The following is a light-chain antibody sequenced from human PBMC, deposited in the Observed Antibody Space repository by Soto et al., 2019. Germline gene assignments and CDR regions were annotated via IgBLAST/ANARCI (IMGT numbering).Light chain of an antibody. CDR2: AAS. Sequence: DIQMTQSPSSLSASVGDRVTITCRASQGISNYLAWYQQKPGKVTTLLIYAASTLQSGVPSRFSGSGSGTDFTLTISSLQPEDVATYYCQKYNSAPHTFGQGNKLEIK. CDR3: QKYNSAPHT. J-gene: IGKJ2*01. CDR1: QGISNY. V-gene: IGKV1-27*01.